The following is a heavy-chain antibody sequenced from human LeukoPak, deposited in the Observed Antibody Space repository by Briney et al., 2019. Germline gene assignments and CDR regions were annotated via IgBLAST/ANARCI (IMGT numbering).Heavy chain of an antibody. V-gene: IGHV3-30*18. J-gene: IGHJ3*02. Sequence: PGGSLRLSCAASGFTFSSYGMHWVRQAPGKGLEWVAVISYDGSNKYYADSVKGRFTISRDNSKNTLYLQMNSLRAEDTAAYYCAKDRGGYDSSGHDAFDIWGQGTMVTVSS. CDR3: AKDRGGYDSSGHDAFDI. CDR2: ISYDGSNK. D-gene: IGHD3-22*01. CDR1: GFTFSSYG.